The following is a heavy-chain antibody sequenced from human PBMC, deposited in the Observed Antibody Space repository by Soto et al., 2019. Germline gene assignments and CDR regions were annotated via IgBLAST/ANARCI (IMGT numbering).Heavy chain of an antibody. CDR1: GFTFSSYT. CDR2: ITISGGST. D-gene: IGHD3-10*01. V-gene: IGHV3-23*01. Sequence: EVQLLESGGGLVQPGGSLRLSCVASGFTFSSYTMSWVRQAPGKGLECVSAITISGGSTYYADSVTGGFTISRDNSKNALHLQMNSLRAKDTAAYYCAKDGGDRGVMDAFDTWGQGTMVTVSS. J-gene: IGHJ3*02. CDR3: AKDGGDRGVMDAFDT.